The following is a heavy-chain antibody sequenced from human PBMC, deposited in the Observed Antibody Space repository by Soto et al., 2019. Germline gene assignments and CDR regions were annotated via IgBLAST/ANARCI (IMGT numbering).Heavy chain of an antibody. J-gene: IGHJ6*02. CDR1: GFTFSSYG. CDR2: IWYDGSNK. CDR3: ARDSYSGSFQFAV. V-gene: IGHV3-33*01. D-gene: IGHD1-26*01. Sequence: GGSLRLSCAASGFTFSSYGMHWVRQAPGKGLEWVAVIWYDGSNKYYADSVKGRFTISRDNSKNTLYLQMNSLRAEDTAVYYCARDSYSGSFQFAVWGQGTTVTVSS.